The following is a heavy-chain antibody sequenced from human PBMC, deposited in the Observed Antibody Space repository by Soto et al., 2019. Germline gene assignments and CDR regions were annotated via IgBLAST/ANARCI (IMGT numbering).Heavy chain of an antibody. CDR3: ARYDSSGSYYGMDV. CDR2: IDPSDSYT. CDR1: GYNFTNYL. D-gene: IGHD3-22*01. V-gene: IGHV5-10-1*01. Sequence: LGESLKISCKGSGYNFTNYLIIWVRQMPGKGLEWMGRIDPSDSYTKYSPSLQGHVTISADKSIGTAYLQWSRLKASDTAMYYCARYDSSGSYYGMDVWGQGTTVTVSS. J-gene: IGHJ6*02.